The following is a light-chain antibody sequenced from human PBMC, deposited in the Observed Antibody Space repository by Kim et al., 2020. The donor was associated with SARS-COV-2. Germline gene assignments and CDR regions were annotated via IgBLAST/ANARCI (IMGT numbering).Light chain of an antibody. CDR1: NIGSNS. V-gene: IGLV3-21*04. J-gene: IGLJ2*01. CDR3: QVWDRSSDHPV. Sequence: SYELTQPPSVSVAPGKTARITCGGNNIGSNSVHWYQQKPGQAPVLVIYYDSDRPSGIPERFSGSNSGNTATLTISRVEAGDEADYYCQVWDRSSDHPVFG. CDR2: YDS.